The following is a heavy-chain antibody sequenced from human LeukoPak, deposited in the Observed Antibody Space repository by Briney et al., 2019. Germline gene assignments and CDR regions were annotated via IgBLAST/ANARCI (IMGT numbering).Heavy chain of an antibody. V-gene: IGHV3-23*01. CDR3: AKDVQYYDFWSGAFDY. CDR2: ISGSGGST. CDR1: GFTFSSYA. J-gene: IGHJ4*02. Sequence: GGSLRLSCAASGFTFSSYAMSWVRQAPGKGLGWVSAISGSGGSTYYADSVKGRFTISRDNFKNTLYLQMNSVRAEDTAVYYCAKDVQYYDFWSGAFDYWGQGTLVTVSS. D-gene: IGHD3-3*01.